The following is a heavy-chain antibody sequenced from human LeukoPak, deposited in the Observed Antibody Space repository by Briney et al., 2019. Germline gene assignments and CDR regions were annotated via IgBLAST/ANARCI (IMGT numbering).Heavy chain of an antibody. D-gene: IGHD5-18*01. Sequence: ASVNVSCKASGYTFTSYGISWVRQAPGQGLEWMGWISAYNGNTHYAQKLQGRVTMTTDTSTSTAYMELRSLRSDDTAVYYCARDHSYDPGEDAFDIWGQGTMVTVSS. CDR2: ISAYNGNT. CDR1: GYTFTSYG. J-gene: IGHJ3*02. V-gene: IGHV1-18*01. CDR3: ARDHSYDPGEDAFDI.